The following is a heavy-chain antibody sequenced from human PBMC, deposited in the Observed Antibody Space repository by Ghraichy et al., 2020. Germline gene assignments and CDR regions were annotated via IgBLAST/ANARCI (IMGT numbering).Heavy chain of an antibody. CDR1: GFTVSSNY. CDR3: ARSCGGDCYSSVVDYYGMDV. Sequence: GESLNISCAASGFTVSSNYMSWVRQAPGKGLEWVSVIYSGGSTYYADSVKGRFTISRDNSQNTLYLQMTSLSAEDTAVYYCARSCGGDCYSSVVDYYGMDVWGQGTTVTVSS. CDR2: IYSGGST. V-gene: IGHV3-53*01. J-gene: IGHJ6*02. D-gene: IGHD2-21*02.